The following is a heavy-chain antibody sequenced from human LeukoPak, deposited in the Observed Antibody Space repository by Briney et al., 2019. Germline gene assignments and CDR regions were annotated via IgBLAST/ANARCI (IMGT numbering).Heavy chain of an antibody. CDR1: GYTFTGYY. Sequence: ASVKVSCKASGYTFTGYYMHWVRQAPGQGLEWMGWINPNSGGTNYAQKFQGRVTMTRDTSISTAYMELSRLRSDDTAVYYCAREGVYDSSVYYFGSWGQGTLVTVSS. J-gene: IGHJ4*02. D-gene: IGHD3-22*01. CDR2: INPNSGGT. CDR3: AREGVYDSSVYYFGS. V-gene: IGHV1-2*02.